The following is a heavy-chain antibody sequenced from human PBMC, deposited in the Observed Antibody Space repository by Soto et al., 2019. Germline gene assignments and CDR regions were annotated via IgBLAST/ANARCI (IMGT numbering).Heavy chain of an antibody. CDR2: TYYRSKWYN. D-gene: IGHD6-13*01. V-gene: IGHV6-1*01. CDR1: GDSVSSNSAA. J-gene: IGHJ5*02. CDR3: ARDPGTVDVIDGFDP. Sequence: PSQTLSLTCAISGDSVSSNSAAWNWIRQSPSGGLEWLGRTYYRSKWYNDYAVSVNSRITINPDTSKNQFSLQLNSVTPEDTAVYYCARDPGTVDVIDGFDPWGQGTLVTVSS.